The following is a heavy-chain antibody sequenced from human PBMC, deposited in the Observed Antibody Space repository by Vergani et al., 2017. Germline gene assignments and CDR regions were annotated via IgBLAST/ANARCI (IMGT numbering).Heavy chain of an antibody. CDR1: GFTVSSNY. D-gene: IGHD5-12*01. J-gene: IGHJ4*02. V-gene: IGHV3-66*01. CDR2: IYSGGST. CDR3: TKGSRGYTGYFFDY. Sequence: VQLVESGGGVVQPGGSLRLSCAASGFTVSSNYMSWVRQAPGKGLEWVSVIYSGGSTYYADSVKGRFIISRDNSKNTLHLQMNSLRADDTAVYYCTKGSRGYTGYFFDYWGQGTLATVSS.